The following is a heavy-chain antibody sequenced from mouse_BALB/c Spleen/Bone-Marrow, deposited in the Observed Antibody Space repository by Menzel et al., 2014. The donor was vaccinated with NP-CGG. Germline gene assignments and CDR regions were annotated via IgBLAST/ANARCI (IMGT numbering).Heavy chain of an antibody. CDR3: ARGGYDGQMDY. CDR2: ISSGGSYT. V-gene: IGHV5-9-4*01. CDR1: GFTFSSYA. D-gene: IGHD2-2*01. J-gene: IGHJ4*01. Sequence: EVQLQQSGGGLVKPGGSLKLSCAASGFTFSSYAMSWVRRSPEKRLEWVAEISSGGSYTYYPDTVTGRFTISRDNAKNTLYLEMSSLRSEDTAMYYCARGGYDGQMDYWGQGTSVTVSS.